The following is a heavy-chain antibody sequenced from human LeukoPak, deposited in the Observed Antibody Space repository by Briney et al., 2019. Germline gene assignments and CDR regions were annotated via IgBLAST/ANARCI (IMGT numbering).Heavy chain of an antibody. J-gene: IGHJ4*02. V-gene: IGHV3-30*18. Sequence: PGRSLRLSCAASGFTFSAYGMDWVRQAPDKGLDWVAFISDHEINKYYADSVKGRFAISRDNSKNTLYLQMNSLRAEDTAVYYCAKRHPTSWYVVDYWGQGTLVTVSS. CDR2: ISDHEINK. D-gene: IGHD6-13*01. CDR1: GFTFSAYG. CDR3: AKRHPTSWYVVDY.